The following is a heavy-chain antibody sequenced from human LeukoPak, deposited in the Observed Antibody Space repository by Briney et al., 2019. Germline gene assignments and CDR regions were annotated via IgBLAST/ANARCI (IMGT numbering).Heavy chain of an antibody. CDR1: GGSIGTSAYY. Sequence: NPSETLSLTCTVSGGSIGTSAYYWNWIRQHPGKGLEWIGFISDSGSTLYNPSLKSRVTISSDTSKNQFSPKLTSVTAADMAVYYCARGRYSYGWNDSWGQGTLVTVSS. D-gene: IGHD3-16*02. CDR3: ARGRYSYGWNDS. J-gene: IGHJ5*01. CDR2: ISDSGST. V-gene: IGHV4-31*03.